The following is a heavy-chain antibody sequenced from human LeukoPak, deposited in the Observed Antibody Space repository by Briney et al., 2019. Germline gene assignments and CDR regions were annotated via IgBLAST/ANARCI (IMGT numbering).Heavy chain of an antibody. J-gene: IGHJ4*02. Sequence: GGSLRLSCVASGFTFSKYTMSWVRQAPGKGLEWVSGIYGGGSGSTFYAESVKGRFTISRDNSKNTLYLQMNSLRDEDTAIYYCAKDFTPDGIWGIDYWGRGTLITVSS. CDR2: IYGGGSGST. CDR3: AKDFTPDGIWGIDY. CDR1: GFTFSKYT. V-gene: IGHV3-23*01. D-gene: IGHD7-27*01.